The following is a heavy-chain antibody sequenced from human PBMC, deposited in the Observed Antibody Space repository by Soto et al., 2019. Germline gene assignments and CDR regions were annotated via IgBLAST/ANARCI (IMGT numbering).Heavy chain of an antibody. V-gene: IGHV4-31*03. CDR2: IYYSGST. CDR1: GGSISSGGYY. D-gene: IGHD4-17*01. CDR3: ARHGSTVTPSTGFDY. J-gene: IGHJ4*02. Sequence: QVQLQESGPGLVKPSQTLSLTCTVSGGSISSGGYYWSWIRQHPGKGLEWIGYIYYSGSTYYNPYLKSRVTISVDTSKHQFSLKLSAVTAADTAVYYCARHGSTVTPSTGFDYWGQGTLVTVSS.